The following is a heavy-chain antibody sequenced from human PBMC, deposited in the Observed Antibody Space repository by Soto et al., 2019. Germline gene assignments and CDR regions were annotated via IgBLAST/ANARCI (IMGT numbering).Heavy chain of an antibody. Sequence: SETLSLTCTVSGGSISSGGYYWSWIRQHPGKGLEWIGYIYYSGSTYYNPSLKSRVTISVDTSKNQFSLKLSSVTAADTAVYYCARDWNYDILTGSYYYYGMDVWGQGTTVT. CDR3: ARDWNYDILTGSYYYYGMDV. J-gene: IGHJ6*02. D-gene: IGHD3-9*01. V-gene: IGHV4-31*03. CDR2: IYYSGST. CDR1: GGSISSGGYY.